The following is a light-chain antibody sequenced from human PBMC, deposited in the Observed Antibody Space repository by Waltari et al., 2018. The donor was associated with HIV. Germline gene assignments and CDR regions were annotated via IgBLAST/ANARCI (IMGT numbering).Light chain of an antibody. CDR1: SGSVSCHHH. CDR2: HTY. CDR3: LLYMGSGIWV. J-gene: IGLJ3*02. Sequence: QTVVTQEPSFSVPPGGTVPFTCGLNSGSVSCHHHASWYQRTPGQAPRTLIYHTYGRSSGVPDRFSGSILGNKAALTITGAQAHDESDYYCLLYMGSGIWVFGGGTKLTVL. V-gene: IGLV8-61*01.